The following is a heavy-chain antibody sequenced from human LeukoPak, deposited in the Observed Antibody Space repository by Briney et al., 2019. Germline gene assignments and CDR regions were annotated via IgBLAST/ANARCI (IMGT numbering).Heavy chain of an antibody. J-gene: IGHJ5*02. CDR1: GGTFSSYA. V-gene: IGHV1-69*04. Sequence: SVKVSCKASGGTFSSYAISWVRQAPGQGLEWMGRIIPLLGIANYAQKFQGRVTITADKSTSTAYMELSSLSSEDTAVYYCARNTAMVTRNVNWFDPWGQGTLVTVSS. CDR3: ARNTAMVTRNVNWFDP. D-gene: IGHD5-18*01. CDR2: IIPLLGIA.